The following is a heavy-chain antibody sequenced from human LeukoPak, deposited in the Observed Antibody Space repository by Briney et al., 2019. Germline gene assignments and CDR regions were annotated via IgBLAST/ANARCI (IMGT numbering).Heavy chain of an antibody. CDR2: IYPGDSDT. D-gene: IGHD3-3*01. V-gene: IGHV5-51*01. J-gene: IGHJ4*02. Sequence: GEALKISCKGSGYSFTSYWIGWVRQMPGRGLEWMGIIYPGDSDTRYSPSFQGQVTISADKSITTAYLQWSSLKASDTAMYYCARQVELRVNGWYFDHWGQGTLVTVSS. CDR3: ARQVELRVNGWYFDH. CDR1: GYSFTSYW.